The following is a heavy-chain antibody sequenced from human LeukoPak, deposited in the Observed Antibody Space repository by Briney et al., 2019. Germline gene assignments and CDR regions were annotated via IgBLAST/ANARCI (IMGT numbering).Heavy chain of an antibody. CDR2: INHSGST. CDR1: GGSFSGYY. V-gene: IGHV4-34*01. CDR3: ARRGAAGWEPYFDY. Sequence: SETLSLTCAVYGGSFSGYYWTWIRQPPGKGLEWIGEINHSGSTNYNPSLKSRVTISVDTSKNQFSLKLSSVTAADTAVYYCARRGAAGWEPYFDYWGQGTLVTVSS. J-gene: IGHJ4*02. D-gene: IGHD1-26*01.